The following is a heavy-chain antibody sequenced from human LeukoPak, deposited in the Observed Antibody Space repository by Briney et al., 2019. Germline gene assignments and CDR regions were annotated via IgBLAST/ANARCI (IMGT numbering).Heavy chain of an antibody. D-gene: IGHD3-22*01. Sequence: PSETLSLTCAVYGGSFSGYYWSWIRQPPGKGLEWIGYIYYSGSTNYNPSLKSRVTISVDTSKNRFSLKLSPVTAADTAVYYCARSSDSSGYRVMYAFDIWGQGTMVTVSS. V-gene: IGHV4-59*08. CDR1: GGSFSGYY. J-gene: IGHJ3*02. CDR2: IYYSGST. CDR3: ARSSDSSGYRVMYAFDI.